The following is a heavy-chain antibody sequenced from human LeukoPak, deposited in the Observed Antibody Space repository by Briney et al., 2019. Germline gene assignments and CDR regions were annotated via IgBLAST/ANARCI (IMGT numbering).Heavy chain of an antibody. D-gene: IGHD3-10*01. CDR1: GGSFSTYY. CDR3: ARGKNYYGSGSYYNAKPRPLNWFDP. J-gene: IGHJ5*02. Sequence: PETLSLTCTVSGGSFSTYYWSWIRLPPGKGLEWIGYVYYTGTTNYNPSLKSRVTISVDTSKNQFSLKLSSVTAADTAVYYCARGKNYYGSGSYYNAKPRPLNWFDPWGQGTLVTVSS. CDR2: VYYTGTT. V-gene: IGHV4-59*12.